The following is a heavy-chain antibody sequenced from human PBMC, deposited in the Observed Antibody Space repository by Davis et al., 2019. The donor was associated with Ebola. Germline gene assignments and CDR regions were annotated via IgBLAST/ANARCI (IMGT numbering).Heavy chain of an antibody. Sequence: GESLKISCDASGFTFSTYWMHWVRQAPGKGLVWVSRITSDGSSTNYADSVKGRFTLSRDNAKNTLYLQMNSLKVEDTAVYYCARDRRDYYMDVWGKGTTVTVS. CDR2: ITSDGSST. CDR3: ARDRRDYYMDV. CDR1: GFTFSTYW. J-gene: IGHJ6*03. V-gene: IGHV3-74*01.